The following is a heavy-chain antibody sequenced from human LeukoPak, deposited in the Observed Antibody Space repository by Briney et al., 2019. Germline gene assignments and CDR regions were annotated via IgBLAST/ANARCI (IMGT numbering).Heavy chain of an antibody. CDR2: IYYSGST. D-gene: IGHD1-26*01. Sequence: PSETLSLTCTVSGGSISSYYWSWIRQPPGKGLEWIGYIYYSGSTNYNPSLKSRVTISVDTSKNQFSLKLSSVTAADTAVYYCARRKGASFIGHYYMDVWGKGTTVTVSS. CDR1: GGSISSYY. V-gene: IGHV4-59*01. CDR3: ARRKGASFIGHYYMDV. J-gene: IGHJ6*03.